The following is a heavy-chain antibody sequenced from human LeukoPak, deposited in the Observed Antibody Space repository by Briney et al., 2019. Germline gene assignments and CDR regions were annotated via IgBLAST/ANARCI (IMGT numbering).Heavy chain of an antibody. D-gene: IGHD5-18*01. V-gene: IGHV4-59*12. CDR1: GGSINSYF. CDR3: ARKYNFGSYFDY. CDR2: LYYSGST. Sequence: SETLSLTCTVSGGSINSYFWSWIRQPPGKGLEWIGYLYYSGSTNYNPSLKSRVTMSVDTSKNQFSLKLNSVTAADTAVYYCARKYNFGSYFDYWGQGTLVTVSS. J-gene: IGHJ4*02.